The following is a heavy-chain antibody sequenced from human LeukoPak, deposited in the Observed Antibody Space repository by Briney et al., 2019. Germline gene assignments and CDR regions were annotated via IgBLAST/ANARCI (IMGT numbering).Heavy chain of an antibody. V-gene: IGHV5-51*01. D-gene: IGHD3-10*01. CDR3: ARRYYGSGSYYYFDY. CDR1: GYSFTSYW. Sequence: GESLKISCKGSGYSFTSYWIGWVRQMPGKGLEWMAIIYPGDSDTRYSPSFQGQVTISADKSISTAYLQWSSLKASDTAMYYCARRYYGSGSYYYFDYWGQGTLVTVSS. J-gene: IGHJ4*02. CDR2: IYPGDSDT.